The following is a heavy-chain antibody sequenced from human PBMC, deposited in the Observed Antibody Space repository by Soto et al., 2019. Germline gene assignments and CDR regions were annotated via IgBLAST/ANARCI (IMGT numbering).Heavy chain of an antibody. Sequence: QVQLVQSGAEVKKPGSSVKVSCKAPGGTFSSYAISWVRQAPGQGLEWMGGVTPLLGTASYAQNFQGRVTMTADDSTSTAYMELRSLSSDDTAMYYCARYRHCTGNRCPYYLFMDVWGQVPTVTVS. CDR1: GGTFSSYA. CDR3: ARYRHCTGNRCPYYLFMDV. CDR2: VTPLLGTA. V-gene: IGHV1-69*11. D-gene: IGHD2-8*02. J-gene: IGHJ6*02.